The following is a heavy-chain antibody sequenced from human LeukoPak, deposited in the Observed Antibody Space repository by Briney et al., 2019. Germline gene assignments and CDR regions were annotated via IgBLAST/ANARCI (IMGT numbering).Heavy chain of an antibody. D-gene: IGHD3-22*01. J-gene: IGHJ4*02. CDR2: IIPIFGTA. V-gene: IGHV1-69*05. CDR1: GGTFSSYA. Sequence: SVKVSCKASGGTFSSYAISWVRQAPGQGLEWMGGIIPIFGTANYAQKLQGRVTMTTDTSTSTAYMELRSLRSDDTAVYYCARDLWNYYDSSGYYPFDYWGQGTLVTVSS. CDR3: ARDLWNYYDSSGYYPFDY.